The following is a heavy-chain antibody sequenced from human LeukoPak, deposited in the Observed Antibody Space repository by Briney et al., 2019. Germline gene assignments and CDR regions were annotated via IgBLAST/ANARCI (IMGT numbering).Heavy chain of an antibody. Sequence: GGSLRLSCAASGFTFSSYSMNWVRQAPGKGLEWVSSISSSSSYIYYADSVKGRFTISRDNAKNSLYLQMNSLRAEDTAVYYCARASYCGGDCYGEIDYWGQGTLVAVSS. CDR1: GFTFSSYS. CDR2: ISSSSSYI. V-gene: IGHV3-21*01. D-gene: IGHD2-21*02. CDR3: ARASYCGGDCYGEIDY. J-gene: IGHJ4*02.